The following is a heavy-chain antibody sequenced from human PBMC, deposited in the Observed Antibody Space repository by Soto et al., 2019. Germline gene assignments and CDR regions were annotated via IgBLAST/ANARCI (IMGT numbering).Heavy chain of an antibody. V-gene: IGHV1-8*01. Sequence: GASVKVSCKASGYTFTSYDINWVRQATGQGHERMGWMNPNSGNTGYAQKFQGRVTMTRNTSISTAYMELSSLRSEDTAVYYCAIGIAARPKNGRTFDYWGQGTLVTVSS. CDR3: AIGIAARPKNGRTFDY. CDR2: MNPNSGNT. CDR1: GYTFTSYD. J-gene: IGHJ4*02. D-gene: IGHD6-6*01.